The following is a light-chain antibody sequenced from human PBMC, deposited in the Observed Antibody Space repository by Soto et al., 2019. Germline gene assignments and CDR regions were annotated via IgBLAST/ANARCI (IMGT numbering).Light chain of an antibody. Sequence: QSALTQPPSASGSPGQSVTISCTGTSSDVGGYNYVSWYQQHPGKAPKLMIYEVIKRPSGVPDRFSGSKSGNTASLTVSGLQAEDEADCYCSSYAGSNNFVVFGGGTKLTVL. CDR1: SSDVGGYNY. CDR2: EVI. J-gene: IGLJ2*01. V-gene: IGLV2-8*01. CDR3: SSYAGSNNFVV.